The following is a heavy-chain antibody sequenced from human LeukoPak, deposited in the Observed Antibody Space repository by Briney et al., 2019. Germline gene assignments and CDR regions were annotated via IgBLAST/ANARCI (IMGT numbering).Heavy chain of an antibody. CDR2: IYTSGST. D-gene: IGHD3-16*02. CDR3: ARDNPFGGVIGNDY. CDR1: GGSISSYY. J-gene: IGHJ4*02. Sequence: PSETLSLTCTVSGGSISSYYWSWIRQPAGKGLEWIWRIYTSGSTNYNPSLKSRVTMSVDTSKNQFSLKLSSVTAADTAVYYCARDNPFGGVIGNDYWGQGTLVTVSS. V-gene: IGHV4-4*07.